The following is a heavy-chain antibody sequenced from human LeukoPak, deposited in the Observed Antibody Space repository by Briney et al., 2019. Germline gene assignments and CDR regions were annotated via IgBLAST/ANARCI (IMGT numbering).Heavy chain of an antibody. Sequence: GGSLRLSCAASEFTFSNYAMSWVRQAPGKGLEWVSGSTGTGYSTYYADSVKGRFTISRDNSKNTLYLQMNSLRAEDTAVYYCVKGVRMGVNSAFDIWGQGTVVTVSS. CDR3: VKGVRMGVNSAFDI. CDR1: EFTFSNYA. V-gene: IGHV3-23*01. D-gene: IGHD3-10*01. CDR2: STGTGYST. J-gene: IGHJ3*02.